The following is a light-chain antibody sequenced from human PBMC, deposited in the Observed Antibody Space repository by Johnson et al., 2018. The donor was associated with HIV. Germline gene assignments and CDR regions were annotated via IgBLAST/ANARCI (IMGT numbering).Light chain of an antibody. J-gene: IGLJ1*01. CDR2: ENN. CDR1: SSNIGNNY. V-gene: IGLV1-51*02. Sequence: QSVLTQPPSVSAAPGQKVTISCSGSSSNIGNNYVSWYQQLPGTAPKLLIYENNKRPSGIPDRFSGSKSGTSATLGITGLQTGDEADYYCGTWDSSLSAGVVGTGIKGTVL. CDR3: GTWDSSLSAGV.